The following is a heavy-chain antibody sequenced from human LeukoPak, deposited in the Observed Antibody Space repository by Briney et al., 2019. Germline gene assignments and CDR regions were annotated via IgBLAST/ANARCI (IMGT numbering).Heavy chain of an antibody. CDR2: IYRGGST. V-gene: IGHV3-53*01. CDR3: ARGGTQGWLFYDY. CDR1: GFTVSNNY. Sequence: GGSLRLSCAASGFTVSNNYMSWVRQAPGKGLEWVSVIYRGGSTYYADSVTGRFTMSRDDSKNTLYLQMNSLRAEDTAVYYCARGGTQGWLFYDYWGQGALVTVSS. J-gene: IGHJ4*02. D-gene: IGHD3-3*01.